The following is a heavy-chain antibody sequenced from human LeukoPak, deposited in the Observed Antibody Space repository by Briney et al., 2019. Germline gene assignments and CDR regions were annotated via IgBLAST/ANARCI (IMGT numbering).Heavy chain of an antibody. D-gene: IGHD6-6*01. CDR1: GFTFSNYW. V-gene: IGHV3-74*01. CDR3: ARTGIAARPTVWFDP. J-gene: IGHJ5*02. CDR2: INSDGSST. Sequence: PGGSLRLSCAASGFTFSNYWMHWVRQAPGKGLVRVSYINSDGSSTNYADSVKGRFTISRDNAKNTLYLQMNSLRAEDTALYYCARTGIAARPTVWFDPWGQGTLVTFSS.